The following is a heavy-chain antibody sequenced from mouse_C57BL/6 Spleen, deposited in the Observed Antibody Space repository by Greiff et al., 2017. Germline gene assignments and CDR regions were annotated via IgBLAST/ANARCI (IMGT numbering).Heavy chain of an antibody. CDR3: ARPGYYGRGWFAY. CDR2: ISSGSSTI. V-gene: IGHV5-17*01. Sequence: EVKLMESGGGLVKPGGSLKLSCAASGFTFSDYGMHWVRQAPEKGLEWVAYISSGSSTIYYADTVKGRFTISRDHAKNTLFLQMTSLRSADTAMYYCARPGYYGRGWFAYWGQGTLVTVSA. J-gene: IGHJ3*01. CDR1: GFTFSDYG. D-gene: IGHD1-1*01.